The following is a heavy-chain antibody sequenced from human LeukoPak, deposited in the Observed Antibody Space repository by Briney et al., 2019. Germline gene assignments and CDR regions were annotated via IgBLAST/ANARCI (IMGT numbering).Heavy chain of an antibody. V-gene: IGHV4-4*07. D-gene: IGHD6-6*01. CDR3: ARGDQGIAARLGAFDI. J-gene: IGHJ3*02. CDR2: MSSSGDI. CDR1: GGPISNNY. Sequence: PSETLSLTCTVSGGPISNNYWSWIRQSAGEGLEWIGRMSSSGDINYNPSLKSRVTMSVDTSKNQFSLKLTSVTAADTAVYYCARGDQGIAARLGAFDIWGQGTMVTVSS.